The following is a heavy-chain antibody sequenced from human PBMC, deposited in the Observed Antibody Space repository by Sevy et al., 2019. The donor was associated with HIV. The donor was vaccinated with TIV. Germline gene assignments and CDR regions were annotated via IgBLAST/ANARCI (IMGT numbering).Heavy chain of an antibody. Sequence: ASVKVSCKASGYTFTNYAISWVRQAPGQGLEWMGWISAYNGNTYYAQKLQGRVTMTTDTSTSTAYMELRSLRSDDTAVYYCERHGDSLLHYGGNDKFYYYFCMDVWGKGTTVTVSS. CDR3: ERHGDSLLHYGGNDKFYYYFCMDV. CDR1: GYTFTNYA. D-gene: IGHD4-17*01. CDR2: ISAYNGNT. J-gene: IGHJ6*03. V-gene: IGHV1-18*01.